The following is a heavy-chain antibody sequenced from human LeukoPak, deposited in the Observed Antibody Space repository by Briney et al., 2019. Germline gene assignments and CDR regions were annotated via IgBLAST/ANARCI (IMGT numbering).Heavy chain of an antibody. CDR1: GYIFTSYW. D-gene: IGHD5-18*01. J-gene: IGHJ4*02. CDR3: ALTPKGGYSYGNYYFDY. Sequence: GESLKISCKGSGYIFTSYWIGWVRQMPGKGLEWMGIIYPGDSDTRYSPSFQGQVTISADKSISTAYLQWSSLKASDTAMYYCALTPKGGYSYGNYYFDYWGQGTLVTVSS. CDR2: IYPGDSDT. V-gene: IGHV5-51*01.